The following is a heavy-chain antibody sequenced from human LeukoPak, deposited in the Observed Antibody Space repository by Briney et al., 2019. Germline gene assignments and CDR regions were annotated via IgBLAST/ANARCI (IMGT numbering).Heavy chain of an antibody. D-gene: IGHD7-27*01. V-gene: IGHV1-24*01. CDR3: ARVQPWAPADY. CDR2: FDPEDGET. J-gene: IGHJ4*02. Sequence: ASVKVSCKVSGYTLTELSMHWVRQAPGKGLEWMGGFDPEDGETIYAQKFQGRVTMTRDTSISTAYMELSRLRSDDTAVYYCARVQPWAPADYWGQGTLVTVSS. CDR1: GYTLTELS.